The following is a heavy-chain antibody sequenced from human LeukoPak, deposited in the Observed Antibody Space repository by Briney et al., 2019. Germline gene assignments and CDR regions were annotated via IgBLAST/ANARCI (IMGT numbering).Heavy chain of an antibody. D-gene: IGHD3-22*01. Sequence: GGSLRLSCAASGFTFSSYAMSWVRQAPGKGLEWVGRIKSKTDGGTTDYAAPVKGRFTISRDDSKNTLYLQMNSLKTEDTAVYYCTTWDYYDSSGYGYYYYGMDVWGQGTTVTVSS. J-gene: IGHJ6*02. V-gene: IGHV3-15*01. CDR2: IKSKTDGGTT. CDR1: GFTFSSYA. CDR3: TTWDYYDSSGYGYYYYGMDV.